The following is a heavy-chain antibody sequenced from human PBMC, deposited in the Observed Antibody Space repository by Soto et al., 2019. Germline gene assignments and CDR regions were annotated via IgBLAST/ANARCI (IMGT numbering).Heavy chain of an antibody. CDR3: ARDSNKYYDILTGYSPPGPYYFDY. J-gene: IGHJ4*02. CDR1: GYTFTGYY. D-gene: IGHD3-9*01. Sequence: GASVKVSCKASGYTFTGYYMHWVRQAPGQGLEWIGWINPNSGGTNYAQKFQGWVTMTRDTSISTAYMELSRLRSDDTAVYYCARDSNKYYDILTGYSPPGPYYFDYWGQGTLVTVSS. CDR2: INPNSGGT. V-gene: IGHV1-2*04.